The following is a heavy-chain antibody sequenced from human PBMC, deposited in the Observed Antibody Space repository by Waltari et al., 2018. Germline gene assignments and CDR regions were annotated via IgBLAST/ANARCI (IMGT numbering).Heavy chain of an antibody. Sequence: EVQLVESGGGLVQPGGSLRLSCAASGFTFSSYSMNWVRQAPGKGLEWVSYISSSSSTIYYADSVKGRFTISRDNAKNSLYLQMNSLRAEDTAVYYCARGAGYPRFYYYGMDVWGQGTTVTVSS. CDR1: GFTFSSYS. V-gene: IGHV3-48*01. CDR3: ARGAGYPRFYYYGMDV. CDR2: ISSSSSTI. J-gene: IGHJ6*02. D-gene: IGHD5-12*01.